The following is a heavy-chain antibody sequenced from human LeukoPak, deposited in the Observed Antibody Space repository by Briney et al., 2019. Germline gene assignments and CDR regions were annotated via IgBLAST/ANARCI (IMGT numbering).Heavy chain of an antibody. CDR1: GGSISSYY. CDR3: ARDRYRPLGAFDI. V-gene: IGHV4-59*01. J-gene: IGHJ3*02. D-gene: IGHD2-15*01. CDR2: IYYSGST. Sequence: SETLSLTCTVSGGSISSYYWSWIRQPPGKGLEWIGYIYYSGSTNYNPSLKSRVTISVDTSKNQFSLKLSSVTAADTAVYYCARDRYRPLGAFDIWGQGTMVTVSS.